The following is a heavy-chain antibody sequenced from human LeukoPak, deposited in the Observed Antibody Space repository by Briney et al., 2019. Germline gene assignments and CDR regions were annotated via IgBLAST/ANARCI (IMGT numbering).Heavy chain of an antibody. CDR3: ASTVGAHPFYAFDI. J-gene: IGHJ3*02. V-gene: IGHV1-8*02. D-gene: IGHD1-26*01. CDR1: GYTFTSYA. CDR2: MNPNSGNT. Sequence: ASVKVSCKASGYTFTSYAMNWVRQAPGQGLEWMGWMNPNSGNTGYAQKFQGRVTMTRNTSISTAYMELSSLRSEDTAVYYCASTVGAHPFYAFDIWGQGTMVTVSS.